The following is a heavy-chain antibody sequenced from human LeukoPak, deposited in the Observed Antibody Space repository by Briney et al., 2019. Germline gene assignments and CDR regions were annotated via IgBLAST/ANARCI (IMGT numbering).Heavy chain of an antibody. V-gene: IGHV4-59*01. J-gene: IGHJ4*02. CDR3: ARDVSDFWSRLGYPED. CDR1: RGSISSYY. Sequence: PSETLSLTCTVSRGSISSYYWSWIRQPPGKGLEWIGYIYYSGSTKYNPSLKSRVTISVDTSKSEVSLKLTSVTAADTAVYYCARDVSDFWSRLGYPEDWGQGTLVTVSS. D-gene: IGHD3-3*01. CDR2: IYYSGST.